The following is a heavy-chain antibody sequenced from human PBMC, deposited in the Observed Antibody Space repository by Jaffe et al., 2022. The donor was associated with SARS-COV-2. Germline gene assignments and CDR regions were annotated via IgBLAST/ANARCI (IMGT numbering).Heavy chain of an antibody. J-gene: IGHJ4*02. CDR3: ARKNIAMNNFDY. V-gene: IGHV3-23*04. CDR2: ISGSSAST. Sequence: EVQLVESGGGLVQPGGSLSLSCAASGLTFSDYDMSWVRQAPGKGLEWVSTISGSSASTFYADSVRGRFTISRDNSKNTLYLQMNSLRAEDTAIYYCARKNIAMNNFDYWGQGTLVTVSS. D-gene: IGHD5-12*01. CDR1: GLTFSDYD.